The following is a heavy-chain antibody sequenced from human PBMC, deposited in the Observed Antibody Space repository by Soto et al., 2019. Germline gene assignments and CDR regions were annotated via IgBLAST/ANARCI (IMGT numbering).Heavy chain of an antibody. CDR1: GFTFSSYA. J-gene: IGHJ4*02. D-gene: IGHD6-13*01. V-gene: IGHV3-23*01. CDR3: AKTVTGAATTYYFDY. CDR2: ISGSGSST. Sequence: GGSLRLSCAASGFTFSSYAMSWVRQAPGKGLEWVSAISGSGSSTYYADSVKGRFTISRDNSKNTLYLQMNSLRAEDTAVYYCAKTVTGAATTYYFDYWGQGTLVTVSS.